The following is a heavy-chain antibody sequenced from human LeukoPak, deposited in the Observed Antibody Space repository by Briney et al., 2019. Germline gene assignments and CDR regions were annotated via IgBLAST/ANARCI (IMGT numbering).Heavy chain of an antibody. CDR3: ARDPPIFGVGTNYYYGMDV. Sequence: GRSLRLSCAASGFTFSSYGMHWVRQAPGKVLEWVAVIWYDGSNKYYADSVKGRFTISRDNSKNTLYLQMNSLRAEDTAVYYCARDPPIFGVGTNYYYGMDVWGQGTTVIVSS. D-gene: IGHD3-3*01. CDR1: GFTFSSYG. J-gene: IGHJ6*02. CDR2: IWYDGSNK. V-gene: IGHV3-33*01.